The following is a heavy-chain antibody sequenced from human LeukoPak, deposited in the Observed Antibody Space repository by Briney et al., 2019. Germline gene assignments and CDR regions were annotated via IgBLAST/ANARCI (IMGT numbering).Heavy chain of an antibody. Sequence: GGSLRHSCGASVLNFNSYEMKWVPQAPGTGLEWVSYISTGGRTIYYADSVKGRFTISRDNAKYSLYLQMNNLRDESTGVYYCARAQDCSGGICFFDYWGQGTLVTVSS. D-gene: IGHD2-15*01. CDR1: VLNFNSYE. V-gene: IGHV3-48*03. CDR3: ARAQDCSGGICFFDY. CDR2: ISTGGRTI. J-gene: IGHJ4*02.